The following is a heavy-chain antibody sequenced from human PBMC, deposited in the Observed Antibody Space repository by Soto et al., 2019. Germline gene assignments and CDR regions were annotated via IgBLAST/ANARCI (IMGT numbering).Heavy chain of an antibody. Sequence: SETLSLTCTVSGGSISSGDYYWSWIRQPPGKGLEWIGYIYYSGSTYYNPSLKSRVTISVDTSKNQFSLKLSSVTAADTAVYYCASLNRLVRGVIMLDYWGQGTLATVSS. CDR2: IYYSGST. V-gene: IGHV4-30-4*01. J-gene: IGHJ4*01. CDR1: GGSISSGDYY. D-gene: IGHD3-10*01. CDR3: ASLNRLVRGVIMLDY.